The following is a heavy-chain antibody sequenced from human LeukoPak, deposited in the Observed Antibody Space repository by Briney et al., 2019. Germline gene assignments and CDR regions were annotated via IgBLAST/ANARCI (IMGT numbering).Heavy chain of an antibody. Sequence: PSETLSLTCTVSGGSISSYYWSWIRQPPGKGLEWIGYIYYSGSTNYNPSLKSRVTISVDTSKNQFSLKLSSVTAADTAVYYCARLPRYSGSYRHDIWGQGTMVTVSS. J-gene: IGHJ3*02. V-gene: IGHV4-59*01. D-gene: IGHD1-26*01. CDR1: GGSISSYY. CDR3: ARLPRYSGSYRHDI. CDR2: IYYSGST.